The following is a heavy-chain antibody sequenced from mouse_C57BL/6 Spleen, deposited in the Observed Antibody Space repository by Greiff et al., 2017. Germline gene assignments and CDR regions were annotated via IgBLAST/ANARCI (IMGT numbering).Heavy chain of an antibody. V-gene: IGHV5-4*01. CDR3: ARDQDGYLFAY. CDR2: ISAVSSYT. J-gene: IGHJ3*01. Sequence: EVKLMASGGGLVKPGGSLKLSCAASGFTFSSYAMSWVRQTPEKRLEWVATISAVSSYTYYPDNVKGRFTISRDNAKNNLYLQMSQLKSEDTAMDYCARDQDGYLFAYWGQGTLVTVSS. D-gene: IGHD2-3*01. CDR1: GFTFSSYA.